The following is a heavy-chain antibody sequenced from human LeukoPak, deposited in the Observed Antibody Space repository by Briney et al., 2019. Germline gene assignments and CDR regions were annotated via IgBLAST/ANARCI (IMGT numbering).Heavy chain of an antibody. J-gene: IGHJ4*02. Sequence: LTGGSLRLSCAASGFTFSSYGMHWVRQAPGKGLEWVAVISYDGSNKYYADSVKGRFTISRDNSKNTLYLQMNSLRVEDTAVYYCSMDLSGAHDYWGQGSVVTVSS. D-gene: IGHD2-2*03. CDR3: SMDLSGAHDY. CDR2: ISYDGSNK. CDR1: GFTFSSYG. V-gene: IGHV3-30*03.